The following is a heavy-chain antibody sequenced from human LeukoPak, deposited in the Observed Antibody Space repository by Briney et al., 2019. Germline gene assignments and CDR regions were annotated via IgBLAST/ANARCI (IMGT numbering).Heavy chain of an antibody. CDR3: AKAGSGSYYDY. D-gene: IGHD1-26*01. CDR2: ITNDGSST. V-gene: IGHV3-74*01. Sequence: PTGGSLRLSCAASGLTFSSHWMHWVRQAPGKGLVWVSRITNDGSSTAYADSVKGRFTISRDNAKNMLYLQVNSLRAEDTAVYYCAKAGSGSYYDYWGQGTPVTVSS. CDR1: GLTFSSHW. J-gene: IGHJ4*02.